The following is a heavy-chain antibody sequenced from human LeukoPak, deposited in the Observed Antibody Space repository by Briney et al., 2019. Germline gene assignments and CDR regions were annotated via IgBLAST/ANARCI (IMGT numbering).Heavy chain of an antibody. CDR2: IYHSGST. CDR1: GYSISSGYY. Sequence: SQTLSLTCTVSGYSISSGYYWGWIRQPPGKGLEWIGSIYHSGSTYYNPSLKSRATISVDTSKNQFSLKLSSVTAADTAVYYCAGPIVGETYFDYWGQGTLVTVSS. CDR3: AGPIVGETYFDY. D-gene: IGHD3-22*01. V-gene: IGHV4-38-2*02. J-gene: IGHJ4*02.